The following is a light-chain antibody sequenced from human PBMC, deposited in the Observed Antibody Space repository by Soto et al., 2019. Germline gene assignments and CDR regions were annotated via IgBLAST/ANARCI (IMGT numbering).Light chain of an antibody. CDR2: EVS. CDR1: SSDVGGYNY. V-gene: IGLV2-14*01. Sequence: QSVLTQPASVSGSPGQSITISCTGTSSDVGGYNYVSWYQQHPGKAPKLLIYEVSNWPSGVSNRFSGSKSGSTASLTISGLQAEDEADYYCSSYTTSRTYVFGTGTKLPS. J-gene: IGLJ1*01. CDR3: SSYTTSRTYV.